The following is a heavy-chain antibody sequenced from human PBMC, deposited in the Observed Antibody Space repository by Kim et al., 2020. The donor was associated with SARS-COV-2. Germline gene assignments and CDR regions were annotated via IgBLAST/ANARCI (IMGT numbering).Heavy chain of an antibody. J-gene: IGHJ6*02. Sequence: GGSLRLSCAASGFTFSSYAMSWVRQAPGKGLEWVSAISGNGGSTYYADSVKGRFTISRDNPKNTLYLQMNSLRAEDTAVYYCAKDLGIAVAGTLYYYYYYGMDVWGQGTPVTVSS. D-gene: IGHD6-19*01. CDR3: AKDLGIAVAGTLYYYYYYGMDV. CDR2: ISGNGGST. CDR1: GFTFSSYA. V-gene: IGHV3-23*01.